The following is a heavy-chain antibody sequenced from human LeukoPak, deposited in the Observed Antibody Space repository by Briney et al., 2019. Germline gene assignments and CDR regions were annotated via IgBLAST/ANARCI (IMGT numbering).Heavy chain of an antibody. J-gene: IGHJ2*01. CDR1: GYTFTSYG. CDR2: ISAYNGNT. V-gene: IGHV1-18*01. D-gene: IGHD1-26*01. CDR3: ARGTRGRGYWYFDL. Sequence: ASVKVSCTASGYTFTSYGISWVRQAPGQGLEWMAWISAYNGNTNYAQKLQGRVTMTTDTSTSTAYLELRSLTSDDTAVDYCARGTRGRGYWYFDLWGRGTLVTVSS.